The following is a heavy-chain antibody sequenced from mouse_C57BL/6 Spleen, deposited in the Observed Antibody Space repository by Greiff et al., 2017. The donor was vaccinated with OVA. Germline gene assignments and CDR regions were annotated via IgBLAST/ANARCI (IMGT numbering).Heavy chain of an antibody. V-gene: IGHV5-17*01. J-gene: IGHJ3*01. CDR3: ARQKIYYEYDDGFAY. D-gene: IGHD2-4*01. CDR1: GFTFSDYG. Sequence: DVKLVESGGGLVKPGGSLKLSCAASGFTFSDYGMHWVRQAPEKGLEWVAYISSGSSTIYYADTVKGRFTISRDNAKNTLFLQMTSLRSEDTAMYYCARQKIYYEYDDGFAYWGQGTLVTVSA. CDR2: ISSGSSTI.